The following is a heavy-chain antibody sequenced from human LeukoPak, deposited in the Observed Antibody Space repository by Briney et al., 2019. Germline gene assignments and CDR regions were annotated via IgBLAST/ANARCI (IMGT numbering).Heavy chain of an antibody. Sequence: SVKVSCKASGGTFSSYAISWVRQAPGQGLEWMGRIIPIFGTANYAQKFQGRVTITTDESTSTAYMELSSLRSEDTAVYYCARERDTAMVLPFDYWGQGTLVTVCS. J-gene: IGHJ4*02. D-gene: IGHD5-18*01. CDR1: GGTFSSYA. CDR2: IIPIFGTA. CDR3: ARERDTAMVLPFDY. V-gene: IGHV1-69*05.